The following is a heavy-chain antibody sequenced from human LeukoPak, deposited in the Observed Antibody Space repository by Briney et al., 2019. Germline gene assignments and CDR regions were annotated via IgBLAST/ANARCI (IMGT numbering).Heavy chain of an antibody. D-gene: IGHD5-12*01. J-gene: IGHJ4*02. CDR3: AKGPSSGPPYYFDY. CDR2: ISGGGGYT. V-gene: IGHV3-23*01. CDR1: GFSFSSYA. Sequence: GGSPRLSCAASGFSFSSYAMNWVRQAPGKGLEWVSTISGGGGYTYYADSVKGRFTISRDSSKNALYLQMNSLRDEDTAVYYCAKGPSSGPPYYFDYWGQGTLVTVSS.